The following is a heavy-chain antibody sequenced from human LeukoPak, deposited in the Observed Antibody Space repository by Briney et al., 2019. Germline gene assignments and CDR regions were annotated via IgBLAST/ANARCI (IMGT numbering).Heavy chain of an antibody. CDR2: ISSSSSYI. Sequence: PGGSLRLSRAASGFTFSSYSMNWVRQAPGKGLEWVSSISSSSSYIYYADSVKGRFTISRDNAKNSLYLQMNSLRAEDTAVYYCARVSYSNYEGGSYPLRRGDYYFDYWGQGTLVTVSS. CDR1: GFTFSSYS. D-gene: IGHD4-11*01. V-gene: IGHV3-21*01. CDR3: ARVSYSNYEGGSYPLRRGDYYFDY. J-gene: IGHJ4*02.